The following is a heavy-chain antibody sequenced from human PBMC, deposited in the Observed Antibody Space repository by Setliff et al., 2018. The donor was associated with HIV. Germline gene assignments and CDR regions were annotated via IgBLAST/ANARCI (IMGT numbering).Heavy chain of an antibody. CDR2: VYHTGST. CDR3: ARRPLFGVVIASVAKMEFDY. V-gene: IGHV4-4*02. J-gene: IGHJ4*02. Sequence: SETLSLTCAVSGYSISSGYYWWSWVRQPPGRGLEWIGEVYHTGSTNYNPSLKSRVITSIDKSKNQFSLKIDAVTAADTAVYYCARRPLFGVVIASVAKMEFDYWGQGTLVTVSS. D-gene: IGHD3-3*01. CDR1: GYSISSGYYW.